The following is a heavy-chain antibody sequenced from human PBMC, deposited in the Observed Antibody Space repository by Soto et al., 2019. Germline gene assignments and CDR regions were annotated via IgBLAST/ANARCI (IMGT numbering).Heavy chain of an antibody. CDR1: GDSISTFY. Sequence: SETLSLTCTVSGDSISTFYWSWIRQPPGKGLEWTGYIYYTGSTNYNPSLKSRVTMSVDTSKKQFSLKLTSVTAADTAVYYCPRQRGNHFDYWGQGSLVTVSS. CDR2: IYYTGST. V-gene: IGHV4-59*01. D-gene: IGHD3-10*01. J-gene: IGHJ4*02. CDR3: PRQRGNHFDY.